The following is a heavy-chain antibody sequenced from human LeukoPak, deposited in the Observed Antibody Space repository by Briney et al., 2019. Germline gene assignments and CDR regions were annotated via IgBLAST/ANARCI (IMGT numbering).Heavy chain of an antibody. CDR1: GFTFTYYA. CDR2: ISGSGGNT. V-gene: IGHV3-23*01. Sequence: QSGGSLRLSCAASGFTFTYYAMYWVRQAPGKGLEWVSAISGSGGNTYYADSVQGRFTISRDNSKNTVYLQMNSLRAEDTAVYYCAKGIDILTAYLDYWGQGTLVTVSS. CDR3: AKGIDILTAYLDY. J-gene: IGHJ4*02. D-gene: IGHD3-9*01.